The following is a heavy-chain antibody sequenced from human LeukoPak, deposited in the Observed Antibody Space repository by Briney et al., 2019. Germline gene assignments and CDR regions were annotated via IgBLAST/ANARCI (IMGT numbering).Heavy chain of an antibody. V-gene: IGHV1-46*01. D-gene: IGHD3-10*01. Sequence: GASVKVSCKASGYTFTSYYMRWVRQAPGQGLEWMGIINPSGGSTSYAQKFQGRITMTRDMSTSTVYMELSSLRSEDTAVYYCAREWFGSTMTPYYMDVWGKGTTVTVSS. CDR3: AREWFGSTMTPYYMDV. J-gene: IGHJ6*03. CDR1: GYTFTSYY. CDR2: INPSGGST.